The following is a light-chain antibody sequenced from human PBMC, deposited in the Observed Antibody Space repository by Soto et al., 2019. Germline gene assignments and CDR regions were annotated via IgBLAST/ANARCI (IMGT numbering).Light chain of an antibody. V-gene: IGLV2-23*01. Sequence: QSALTQPASVSGSPGQSITISCTATSSDVGTYDLVSWYQHHPGKAPKLMIYEGNRRPSGVSNRFSGSKSGNTASLTISGLQAEDEADYYCCSYGGSRTVVFGGGTKVTVL. CDR1: SSDVGTYDL. CDR3: CSYGGSRTVV. CDR2: EGN. J-gene: IGLJ2*01.